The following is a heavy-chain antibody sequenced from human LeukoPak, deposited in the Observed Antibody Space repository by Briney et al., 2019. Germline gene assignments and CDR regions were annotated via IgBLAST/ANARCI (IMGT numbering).Heavy chain of an antibody. CDR2: FDPEDGET. CDR1: GYTLTELS. D-gene: IGHD1-26*01. Sequence: ASVKVSCKVSGYTLTELSMHWVRQAPGKGLEWMGGFDPEDGETIYAQKFQGRVTMTEDTSTDTAYMELSSLRSEDTAVYYCATDTRDHSGSYYGQFDYWGQGTLVTVSS. CDR3: ATDTRDHSGSYYGQFDY. J-gene: IGHJ4*02. V-gene: IGHV1-24*01.